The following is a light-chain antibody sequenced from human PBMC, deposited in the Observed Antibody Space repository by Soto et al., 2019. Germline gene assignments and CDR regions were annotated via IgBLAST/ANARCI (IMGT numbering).Light chain of an antibody. CDR1: SSDVGGYNY. V-gene: IGLV2-14*01. Sequence: QSALTQPAPVSGSPGQSITISCTGTSSDVGGYNYVSWYQQHLGKAPKLMIYDVSNRPSGVSNRFSGSKSGNTASLTISGLQAEDEADYYCSSYTSSSTLEVVFGGGTKVTVL. CDR2: DVS. CDR3: SSYTSSSTLEVV. J-gene: IGLJ2*01.